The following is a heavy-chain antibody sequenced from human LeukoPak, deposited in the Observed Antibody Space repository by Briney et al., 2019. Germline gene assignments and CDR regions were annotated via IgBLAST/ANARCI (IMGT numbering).Heavy chain of an antibody. CDR3: ARGAAVTALFDY. CDR2: ISYDGTYI. CDR1: GFTFRRYA. J-gene: IGHJ4*02. V-gene: IGHV3-30*03. Sequence: GGSLRLSCAASGFTFRRYAMNWVRQAPDKGLEWVAVISYDGTYIYYSDSVKGRFTISRDNSKNTLYLQMNNPTIDDTALYYCARGAAVTALFDYWGQGTLVTVSS. D-gene: IGHD4-17*01.